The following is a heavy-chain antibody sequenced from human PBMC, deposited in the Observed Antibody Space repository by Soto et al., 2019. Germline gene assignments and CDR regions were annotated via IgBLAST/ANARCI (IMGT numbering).Heavy chain of an antibody. CDR2: FDPEDAEI. V-gene: IGHV1-24*01. D-gene: IGHD3-22*01. J-gene: IGHJ6*02. CDR3: AGITMIVVGAYGMDV. Sequence: ASVKVSCKVSGYTLTELSMHWARQAPGKGLEWMGGFDPEDAEIIYAQKFQGRVTMTEDTSTDTAYMELSSLRSEDTAVYYCAGITMIVVGAYGMDVWGQGTTVT. CDR1: GYTLTELS.